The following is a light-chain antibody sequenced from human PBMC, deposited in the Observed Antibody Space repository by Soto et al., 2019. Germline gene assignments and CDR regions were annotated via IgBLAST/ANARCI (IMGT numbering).Light chain of an antibody. J-gene: IGKJ1*01. Sequence: DIQMTQSPSSLSASVGDRVTIICRASQSISRYLNWYQQKPGKAPKLLIYAASSLQSGVPSRFSGSGSGTAFTLTISSLQPEDFGTYYCQQYNGHTWMFGQGTKV. CDR1: QSISRY. CDR3: QQYNGHTWM. CDR2: AAS. V-gene: IGKV1-39*01.